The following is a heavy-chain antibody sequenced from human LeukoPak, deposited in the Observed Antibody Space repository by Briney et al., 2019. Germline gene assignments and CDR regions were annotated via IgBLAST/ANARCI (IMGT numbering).Heavy chain of an antibody. Sequence: AASVKVSCKASGYTFTSYYMHWVRQAPGQGLEWMGWINPNSGGTNYAQKFQGRVTMTGDTSISTAYMELSRLRSDDTAVYYCARAQYYYDSSGRYLIDYWGQGTLVTVSS. J-gene: IGHJ4*02. CDR2: INPNSGGT. CDR1: GYTFTSYY. CDR3: ARAQYYYDSSGRYLIDY. D-gene: IGHD3-22*01. V-gene: IGHV1-2*02.